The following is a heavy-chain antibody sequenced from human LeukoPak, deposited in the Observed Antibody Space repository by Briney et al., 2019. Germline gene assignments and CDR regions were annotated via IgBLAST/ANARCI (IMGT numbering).Heavy chain of an antibody. CDR3: ARDRYDSGSSWYGPLDY. CDR2: IWYDGSNK. V-gene: IGHV3-33*01. J-gene: IGHJ4*02. CDR1: GFTFSSYG. Sequence: GGSLRLSCAASGFTFSSYGMHWVRQAPGKGLEGVAVIWYDGSNKYYADSVKGRSTISRDNSKNTLYLQMNSLRAEDTAVYYCARDRYDSGSSWYGPLDYWGQGTLVTVSS. D-gene: IGHD6-13*01.